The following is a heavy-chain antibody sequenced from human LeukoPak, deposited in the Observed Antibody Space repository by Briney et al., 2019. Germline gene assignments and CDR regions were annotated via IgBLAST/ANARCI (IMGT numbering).Heavy chain of an antibody. CDR2: INPSGGRT. J-gene: IGHJ3*02. D-gene: IGHD6-6*01. Sequence: ASVKGSCKASGYTFTSYYMHWVRHAPGQVLEWMGIINPSGGRTSYAQKFQGRVTMTRDMSPSTVYMELSSLRSEDTAVYYCARRGSSSSAGAFDIWGQGTMVTVSS. V-gene: IGHV1-46*01. CDR1: GYTFTSYY. CDR3: ARRGSSSSAGAFDI.